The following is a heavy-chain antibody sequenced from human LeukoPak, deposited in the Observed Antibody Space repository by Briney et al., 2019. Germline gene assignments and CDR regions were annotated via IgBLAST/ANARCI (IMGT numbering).Heavy chain of an antibody. V-gene: IGHV4-34*01. J-gene: IGHJ6*02. D-gene: IGHD6-19*01. CDR3: ARGWVEQWLALGGFDYYYGMDV. Sequence: PSETLSLTCAVYGGSFSGYYWSWIRQPPGKGLEWIGEINHSGSTNYNPSLKSRVTMSVDTSKNQFSLKLSSVTAADTAVYYCARGWVEQWLALGGFDYYYGMDVWGQGTTVTVSS. CDR2: INHSGST. CDR1: GGSFSGYY.